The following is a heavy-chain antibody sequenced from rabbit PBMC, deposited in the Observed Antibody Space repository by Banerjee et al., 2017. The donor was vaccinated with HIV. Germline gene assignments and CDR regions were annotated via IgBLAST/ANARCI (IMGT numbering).Heavy chain of an antibody. CDR2: IDAGSSGST. CDR1: GFDISTYH. Sequence: QEPLKETGGGLVQPGGSLTLSCTASGFDISTYHMCWVRQAPGKGLEWIARIDAGSSGSTYYASWARGRFTISRPSSTTVTLQMTSLTAADTATYFCARGGAVVRYFTLWGQGTLVTVS. CDR3: ARGGAVVRYFTL. V-gene: IGHV1S45*01. J-gene: IGHJ4*01. D-gene: IGHD1-1*01.